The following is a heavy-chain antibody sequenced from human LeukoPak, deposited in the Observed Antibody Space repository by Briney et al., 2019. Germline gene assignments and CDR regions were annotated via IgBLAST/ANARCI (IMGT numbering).Heavy chain of an antibody. CDR1: GFTFGDYA. D-gene: IGHD2-15*01. J-gene: IGHJ4*02. Sequence: GGSLRLSCTASGFTFGDYAISWVRQAPGKGLEWVSTISGGGGSTYFAGSVKGRFTISRDNSKNTLYLQMNSLRAEDTAVYYCAKSGLNRFDYWGQGTLVTVSS. CDR3: AKSGLNRFDY. V-gene: IGHV3-23*01. CDR2: ISGGGGST.